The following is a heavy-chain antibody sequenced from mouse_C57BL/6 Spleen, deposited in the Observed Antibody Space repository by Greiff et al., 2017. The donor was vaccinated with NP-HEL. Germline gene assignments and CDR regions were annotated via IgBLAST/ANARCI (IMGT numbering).Heavy chain of an antibody. CDR2: IDPSDSYT. V-gene: IGHV1-69*01. Sequence: VQLQQPGAELVMPGASVKLSCKASGYTFTSYWMHWVKQSPGQGLEWIGEIDPSDSYTNYNQKFKGKSTLTVDKSSSTAYMQLSSLTSEDSAVYYCARWLPRYWYFDVWGTGTTVTVSS. CDR3: ARWLPRYWYFDV. D-gene: IGHD2-2*01. CDR1: GYTFTSYW. J-gene: IGHJ1*03.